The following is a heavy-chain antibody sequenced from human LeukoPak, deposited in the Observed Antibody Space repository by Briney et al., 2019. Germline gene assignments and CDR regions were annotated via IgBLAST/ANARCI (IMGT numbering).Heavy chain of an antibody. Sequence: PGGSLRLSCAASGFTFSSYWMYWVRQAPGKGLVWVSRINSDARNTNYADSVQGRFTISRDNAKNTLYLQMNSLRAEDTAVYYCAKDQDYGNLIGLFDYWGQGTLVTVSS. CDR1: GFTFSSYW. J-gene: IGHJ4*02. V-gene: IGHV3-74*01. CDR2: INSDARNT. CDR3: AKDQDYGNLIGLFDY. D-gene: IGHD4-17*01.